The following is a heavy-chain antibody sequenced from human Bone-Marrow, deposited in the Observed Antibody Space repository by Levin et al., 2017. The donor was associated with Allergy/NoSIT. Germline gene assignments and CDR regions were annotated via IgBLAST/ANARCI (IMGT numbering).Heavy chain of an antibody. J-gene: IGHJ5*02. D-gene: IGHD4-17*01. CDR3: ARDFRLRGGYNWFDP. CDR2: IYYSGST. Sequence: SETLSLTCTVSGGSISSGDYYWSWIRQPPGKGLEWIGYIYYSGSTYYNPSLKSRVTISVDTSKNQFSLKLSSVTAADTAVYYCARDFRLRGGYNWFDPWGQGTLVTVSS. V-gene: IGHV4-30-4*01. CDR1: GGSISSGDYY.